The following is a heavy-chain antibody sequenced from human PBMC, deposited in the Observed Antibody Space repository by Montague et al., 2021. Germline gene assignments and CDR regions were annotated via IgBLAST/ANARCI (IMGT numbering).Heavy chain of an antibody. J-gene: IGHJ5*02. CDR1: GASITSNIYY. CDR3: ARVFSSWYVGWFDP. V-gene: IGHV4-39*07. D-gene: IGHD6-13*01. Sequence: SETLSLTCPVSGASITSNIYYWGWIRQSPWKRLEWIGSIYYSGNSFYQPSPKSRLTMAVDTSKNQFSLNLSSVTAADTAIYYCARVFSSWYVGWFDPWGQGTLVTVSS. CDR2: IYYSGNS.